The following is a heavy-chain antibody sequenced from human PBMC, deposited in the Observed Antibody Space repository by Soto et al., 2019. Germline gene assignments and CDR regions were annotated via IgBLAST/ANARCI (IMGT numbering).Heavy chain of an antibody. CDR2: IIPILGIA. J-gene: IGHJ4*02. Sequence: SVKVSCKASGGTFSSYTISWVRQAPGQGLEWMGRIIPILGIANYAQKFQGRVTITADKSTSTAYMELSSLRSEDTAVYYCASPNYGSGSYYNLLFDYWGQGTLVTVSS. D-gene: IGHD3-10*01. CDR3: ASPNYGSGSYYNLLFDY. CDR1: GGTFSSYT. V-gene: IGHV1-69*02.